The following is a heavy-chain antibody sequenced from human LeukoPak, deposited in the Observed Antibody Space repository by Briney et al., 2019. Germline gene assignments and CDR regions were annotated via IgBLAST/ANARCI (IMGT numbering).Heavy chain of an antibody. J-gene: IGHJ4*02. D-gene: IGHD6-19*01. CDR1: GFTFSSYA. CDR2: ISYDGSNK. CDR3: ARDGLRAYSSGRYGFDY. V-gene: IGHV3-30*04. Sequence: PGRSLRLSCAASGFTFSSYAMHWVRQAPGKGLEWVAVISYDGSNKYYADSVKGRFTISRDNSKNTLYLQMNSLRAEDTAVYYCARDGLRAYSSGRYGFDYWGQGTLVTVSS.